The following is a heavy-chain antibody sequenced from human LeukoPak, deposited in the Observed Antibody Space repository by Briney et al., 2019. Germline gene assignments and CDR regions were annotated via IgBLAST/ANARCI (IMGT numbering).Heavy chain of an antibody. J-gene: IGHJ4*02. V-gene: IGHV3-48*03. CDR3: ARLKEITAMGTFDY. CDR2: ISSSGSTI. CDR1: GFTFSSYE. Sequence: PGGSLRLSCAASGFTFSSYEMNWVRQAPGKGLEWVSYISSSGSTIYYADSVKGRFTISRDNAKNSLYLQMNSLRAEDTAVYYCARLKEITAMGTFDYWGQGTLVTVSS. D-gene: IGHD5-18*01.